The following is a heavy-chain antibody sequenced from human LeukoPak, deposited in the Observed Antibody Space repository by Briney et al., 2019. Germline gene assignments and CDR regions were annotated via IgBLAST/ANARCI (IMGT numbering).Heavy chain of an antibody. V-gene: IGHV4-39*01. CDR1: GGSIVSRSFY. J-gene: IGHJ5*02. CDR2: IDHSGNT. D-gene: IGHD5-12*01. Sequence: PSETLSLTCNVSGGSIVSRSFYWGWIRQPPGQGLEFIGSIDHSGNTNYNSSLKSRVTISADTSRNQFSLKLRSVTAADTAVYYCARRTSGGYSGYIDRWGLGTLVTVSS. CDR3: ARRTSGGYSGYIDR.